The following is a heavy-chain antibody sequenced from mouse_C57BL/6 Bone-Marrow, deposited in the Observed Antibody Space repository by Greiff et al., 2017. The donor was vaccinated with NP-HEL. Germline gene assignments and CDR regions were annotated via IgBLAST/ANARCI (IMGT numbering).Heavy chain of an antibody. CDR3: ARSYDYYGSSYDAMDY. Sequence: VKLVESGPELVKPGASVKISCKASGYAFSSSWMNWVKQRPGKGLEWIGRIYPGDGDTKYNGKFKGKATLTADKSSSTAYMQLSSLTSEDSAVYFFARSYDYYGSSYDAMDYWGQGTSVTVSS. D-gene: IGHD1-1*01. CDR1: GYAFSSSW. J-gene: IGHJ4*01. CDR2: IYPGDGDT. V-gene: IGHV1-82*01.